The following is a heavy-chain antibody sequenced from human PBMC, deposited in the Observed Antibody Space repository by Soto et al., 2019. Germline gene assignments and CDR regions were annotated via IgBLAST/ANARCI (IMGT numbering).Heavy chain of an antibody. D-gene: IGHD4-4*01. CDR2: ISDGGTST. CDR3: ATTLNDYTNFFEF. Sequence: PGGSLRLSCAASGITLSSYDMSWVRQAPGKGLEWVSGISDGGTSTYYTDSVKGRFTISRDSSKNTLFLQMNSLRAEDTAVSYCATTLNDYTNFFEFWGQGTLAT. J-gene: IGHJ4*02. V-gene: IGHV3-23*01. CDR1: GITLSSYD.